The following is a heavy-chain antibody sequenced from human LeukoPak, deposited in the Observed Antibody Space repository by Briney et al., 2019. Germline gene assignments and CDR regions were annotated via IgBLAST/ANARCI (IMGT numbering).Heavy chain of an antibody. Sequence: TSETLSLTCAVYGGSFSGYYWSWIRQPPGKGLEWIGEINHSGSTNYNPSLKSRVTISVDTSKNQFSLKLSSVTAADTAVYYCARGRITTIRGQTQDYYGMDVWGQGTTVTVSS. V-gene: IGHV4-34*01. CDR2: INHSGST. CDR1: GGSFSGYY. D-gene: IGHD3-10*01. J-gene: IGHJ6*02. CDR3: ARGRITTIRGQTQDYYGMDV.